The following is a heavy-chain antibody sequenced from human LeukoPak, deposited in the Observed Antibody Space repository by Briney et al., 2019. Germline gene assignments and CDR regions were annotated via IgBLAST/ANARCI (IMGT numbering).Heavy chain of an antibody. J-gene: IGHJ4*02. CDR2: IFYSGST. V-gene: IGHV4-39*01. CDR3: ARTRYYYNSRSYGAPYYFDY. CDR1: GGSISSSSYY. Sequence: PSETLSLTCTVSGGSISSSSYYWGWIRQPPGKGLEWIGSIFYSGSTYYNPSLKSRVTISVDTSKNQFSLKLSSVTAADTAVYYCARTRYYYNSRSYGAPYYFDYWGQGTLVTVSS. D-gene: IGHD3-10*01.